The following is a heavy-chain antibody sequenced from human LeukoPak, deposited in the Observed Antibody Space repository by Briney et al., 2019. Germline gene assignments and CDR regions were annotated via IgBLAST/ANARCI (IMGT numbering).Heavy chain of an antibody. CDR3: AREDSSGFRGP. Sequence: GGSLRLSCAASGFTFSSYWMSWVRQAPGKGLEWVANIKQDGSEKFYVDSVKGRFTISRDNAKNSLYLQMNSLRAEDTAVYYCAREDSSGFRGPWGQGTLVTVSS. CDR2: IKQDGSEK. J-gene: IGHJ5*02. V-gene: IGHV3-7*01. D-gene: IGHD6-19*01. CDR1: GFTFSSYW.